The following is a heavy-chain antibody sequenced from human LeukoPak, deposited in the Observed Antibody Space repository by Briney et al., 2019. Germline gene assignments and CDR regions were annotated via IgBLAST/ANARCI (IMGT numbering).Heavy chain of an antibody. D-gene: IGHD5-12*01. J-gene: IGHJ4*02. Sequence: SETLSLTCTVSGGSISTYYWSWIRQPPGEGLEWIGYIYHSGSTNYNPSLKSRITISVDTSQNQFSMKLSSVTAADTAVYYCARDGYSGSDALWGQGTLVTVSS. V-gene: IGHV4-59*01. CDR3: ARDGYSGSDAL. CDR2: IYHSGST. CDR1: GGSISTYY.